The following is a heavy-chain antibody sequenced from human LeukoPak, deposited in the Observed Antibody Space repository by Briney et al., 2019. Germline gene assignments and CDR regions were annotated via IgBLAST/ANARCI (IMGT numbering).Heavy chain of an antibody. Sequence: PSETLSLTCTVSRGSISSGTSYWGWIRQPPGKGLEWIGSIFYGGSTYYNPSLKSRVTMSVDMSKNQFSLKLSSVAAADTAVYYCARHGRVEGYSDLWGRGTLVTVSS. CDR1: RGSISSGTSY. D-gene: IGHD1-1*01. CDR2: IFYGGST. CDR3: ARHGRVEGYSDL. V-gene: IGHV4-39*01. J-gene: IGHJ2*01.